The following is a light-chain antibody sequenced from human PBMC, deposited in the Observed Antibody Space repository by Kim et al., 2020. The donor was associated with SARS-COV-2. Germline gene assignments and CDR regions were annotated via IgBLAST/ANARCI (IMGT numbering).Light chain of an antibody. Sequence: EIVLWQSPGTLSLSPGDRATLSCRASQGVSNYLALYQQKPGQAPRLLIYEASKRAAGIPATFSGSGSGTDFTLTISRLEPGDSAVYFCQQRGSFGQGTRLEIK. CDR2: EAS. V-gene: IGKV3-11*01. J-gene: IGKJ5*01. CDR1: QGVSNY. CDR3: QQRGS.